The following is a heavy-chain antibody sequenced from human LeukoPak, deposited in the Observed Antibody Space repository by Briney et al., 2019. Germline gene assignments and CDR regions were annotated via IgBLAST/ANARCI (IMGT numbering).Heavy chain of an antibody. D-gene: IGHD3-3*01. Sequence: SVKVSCKASGGTFSSYAISWVRQAPGQGLEWMGGIIPIFGTANYAQKFQGRVTITADESTSTAYMELSSLRSEDTAVYYSARDISGYYIDAFDIWGQGTMVTVSS. CDR3: ARDISGYYIDAFDI. CDR2: IIPIFGTA. V-gene: IGHV1-69*13. J-gene: IGHJ3*02. CDR1: GGTFSSYA.